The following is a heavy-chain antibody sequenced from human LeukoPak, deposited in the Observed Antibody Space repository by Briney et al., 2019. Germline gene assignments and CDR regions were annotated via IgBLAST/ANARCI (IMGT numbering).Heavy chain of an antibody. D-gene: IGHD6-19*01. CDR1: GFTFDDYA. CDR2: ISGDGGST. V-gene: IGHV3-43*02. J-gene: IGHJ4*02. Sequence: GGSLRLSRAASGFTFDDYAMHWVRQAPGKGLEWVSLISGDGGSTYYADSVKGRFTISRDNSKNTLYLQMNSLRAEDTAVYYCAKQSVAGNVYYFDYWGQGTLVTVSS. CDR3: AKQSVAGNVYYFDY.